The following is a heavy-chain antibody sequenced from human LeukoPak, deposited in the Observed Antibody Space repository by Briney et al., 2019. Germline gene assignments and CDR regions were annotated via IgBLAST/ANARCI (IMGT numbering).Heavy chain of an antibody. CDR2: IDKDGRKT. D-gene: IGHD1-26*01. Sequence: PRGSLRLSCAASGFTLGAFAMHWVRQAPGKGLEWVSLIDKDGRKTYYADSVKGRFTISRDNSKNSLYLQMTSLRTEDTALYYCATWAFYHSLDVWGQGATVTVSS. J-gene: IGHJ6*02. CDR3: ATWAFYHSLDV. V-gene: IGHV3-43*02. CDR1: GFTLGAFA.